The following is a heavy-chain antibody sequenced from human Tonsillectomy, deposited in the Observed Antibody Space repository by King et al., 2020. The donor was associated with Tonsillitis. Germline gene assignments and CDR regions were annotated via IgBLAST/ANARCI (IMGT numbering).Heavy chain of an antibody. V-gene: IGHV3-33*05. CDR1: VFTFSSYG. D-gene: IGHD5-18*01. CDR2: ISYDGSNK. J-gene: IGHJ4*02. Sequence: VQLVESGGGVVQPGRSLRLSCAASVFTFSSYGMHWVRQAPGKGLEWVAVISYDGSNKYYADSVKGRFTISRDNSKNTLYLQMNSLRAEDTAVYYCAGLGSYGYSGYFDYWGQGTLVTVSS. CDR3: AGLGSYGYSGYFDY.